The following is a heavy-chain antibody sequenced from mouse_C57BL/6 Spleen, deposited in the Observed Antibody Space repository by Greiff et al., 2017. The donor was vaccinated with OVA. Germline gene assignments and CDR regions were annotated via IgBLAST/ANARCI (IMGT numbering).Heavy chain of an antibody. CDR2: IRSKSNNYAT. D-gene: IGHD6-1*01. CDR1: GFSFNTYA. V-gene: IGHV10-1*01. Sequence: DVMLVESGGGLVQPKGSLKLSCAASGFSFNTYAMNWVRQAPGKGLEWVARIRSKSNNYATYYADSVKDRFTISRDDSESMLYLQMNNLKTEDTAMYYCGRLRESLYAMDYWGQGTSVTVSS. CDR3: GRLRESLYAMDY. J-gene: IGHJ4*01.